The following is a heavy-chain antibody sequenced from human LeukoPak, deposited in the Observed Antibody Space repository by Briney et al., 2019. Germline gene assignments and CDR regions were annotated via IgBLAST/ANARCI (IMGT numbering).Heavy chain of an antibody. CDR2: IYYSGST. Sequence: PSETLSLTCTVSGGSISSSSYYWGWIRQPPGKGLEWIGSIYYSGSTYYNPSLKSRVTISVDTSKNQFSLKLSSVTAADTAVYYCARDPSTCYYDSSGCEWGQGTPVTVSS. V-gene: IGHV4-39*07. CDR3: ARDPSTCYYDSSGCE. D-gene: IGHD3-22*01. J-gene: IGHJ4*02. CDR1: GGSISSSSYY.